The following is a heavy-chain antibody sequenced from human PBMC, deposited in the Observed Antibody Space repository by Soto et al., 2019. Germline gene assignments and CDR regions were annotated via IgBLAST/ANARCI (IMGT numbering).Heavy chain of an antibody. CDR1: GFTFSNDW. V-gene: IGHV3-15*01. D-gene: IGHD2-15*01. CDR2: IKSKTDGGTT. CDR3: TTRGNSPMDYYYYGMDV. Sequence: PGGSLRLSCAASGFTFSNDWMSWVRQAPGKGLEWVGRIKSKTDGGTTDYAAPVKGRFTISRDDSKNTLYLQMNSLKTEDTAVYYCTTRGNSPMDYYYYGMDVWGQGTTVTVSS. J-gene: IGHJ6*02.